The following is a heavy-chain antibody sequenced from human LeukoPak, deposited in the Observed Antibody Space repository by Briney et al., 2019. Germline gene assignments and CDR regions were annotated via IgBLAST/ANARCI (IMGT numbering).Heavy chain of an antibody. CDR3: ARAFGSVGYFDS. CDR1: GGSISSYY. Sequence: SETLSLTCTVSGGSISSYYWSWIRQPPGKGLEWIGYIYYSGSTNYNPSLKSRVTISVDTSKNQFSLKLSSVTAADTAVYYCARAFGSVGYFDSGGQGPLATVSS. CDR2: IYYSGST. J-gene: IGHJ4*02. D-gene: IGHD3-10*01. V-gene: IGHV4-59*01.